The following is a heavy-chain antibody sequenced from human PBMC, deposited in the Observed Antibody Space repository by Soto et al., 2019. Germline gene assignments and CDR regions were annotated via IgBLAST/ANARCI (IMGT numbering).Heavy chain of an antibody. V-gene: IGHV3-23*01. J-gene: IGHJ3*01. D-gene: IGHD7-27*01. CDR1: GFILNNYA. CDR2: IGGTDGDSDGVP. Sequence: VQLLESGGDVVQPGGSLRLSCVASGFILNNYAMSWVRQAPGKWLEWVSTIGGTDGDSDGVPWYEDSVKGRFTISRDSSANTLFLHMDNLRAEDSALYYCVKRGRNWGAFAFLGQGTTVVVSS. CDR3: VKRGRNWGAFAF.